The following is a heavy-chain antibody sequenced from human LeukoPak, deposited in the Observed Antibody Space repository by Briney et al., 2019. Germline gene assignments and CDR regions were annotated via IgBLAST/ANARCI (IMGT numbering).Heavy chain of an antibody. J-gene: IGHJ6*03. CDR1: GGTFSSYA. CDR2: IIPIFGTA. Sequence: GSSVKVSCKASGGTFSSYAISWVRQAPGQGLEWMGGIIPIFGTANYAQKFQGRVTITTDESTSTAYMELSSLRSEDTAVYYCASHYGEGYYYYYMDVWGKGTTVTVSS. V-gene: IGHV1-69*05. D-gene: IGHD4-17*01. CDR3: ASHYGEGYYYYYMDV.